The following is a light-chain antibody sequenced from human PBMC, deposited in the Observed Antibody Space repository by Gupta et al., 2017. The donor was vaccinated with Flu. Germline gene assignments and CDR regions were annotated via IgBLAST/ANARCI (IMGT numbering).Light chain of an antibody. V-gene: IGKV3-11*01. CDR1: QSVRPS. CDR2: DAS. Sequence: ATLSLSPGERAILSCRASQSVRPSLAWYQQKPGQAPRLLMYDASKRAAGIPARFSGSGYGTDFTLTISTREPEDFAVYYCQQRSDLPMYTFGQGTKLEIK. J-gene: IGKJ2*01. CDR3: QQRSDLPMYT.